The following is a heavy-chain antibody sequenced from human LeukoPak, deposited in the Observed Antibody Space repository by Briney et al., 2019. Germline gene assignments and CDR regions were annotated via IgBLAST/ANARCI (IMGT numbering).Heavy chain of an antibody. D-gene: IGHD3-3*01. CDR1: GFTFSSYA. V-gene: IGHV3-30*01. Sequence: GRSLSLSCAASGFTFSSYAMHCVREAPGTGLEWVAVISYDGSNKYYADSVKGRFTIPRDNSKNTLYLQMNSLRAEDTAVYYCARGVLRFLEWLSHYYYMDVWGKGTTVTVSS. CDR2: ISYDGSNK. J-gene: IGHJ6*03. CDR3: ARGVLRFLEWLSHYYYMDV.